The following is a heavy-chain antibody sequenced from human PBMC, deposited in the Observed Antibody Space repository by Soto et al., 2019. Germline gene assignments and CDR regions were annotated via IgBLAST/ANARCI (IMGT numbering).Heavy chain of an antibody. CDR3: AREFSMAYCAFDI. CDR1: GFTVSSNY. Sequence: EVQLVETGGDLIQPGGSLRLSCAASGFTVSSNYMSWVRQAPGKGLEWVSVIYSGGSGGNTYYADSVKGRFTIYRHNSKNTLYLQMNSLRAEDTAIYYCAREFSMAYCAFDIWGQGTMVTVSS. J-gene: IGHJ3*02. V-gene: IGHV3-53*02. D-gene: IGHD2-8*01. CDR2: IYSGGSGGNT.